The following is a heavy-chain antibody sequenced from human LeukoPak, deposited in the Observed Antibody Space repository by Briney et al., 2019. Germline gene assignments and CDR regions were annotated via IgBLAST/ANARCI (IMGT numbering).Heavy chain of an antibody. CDR1: GFAFSSYA. J-gene: IGHJ4*02. Sequence: GGSLRLSCAASGFAFSSYAMHWVRQAPGKGLEWVAVISYDGSNKYYADSVKGRFTISRDNSKNTLYLQMNSLRAEDTAVYYCARDYGDYDIEYYFDYWGQGTLVTVSS. CDR2: ISYDGSNK. D-gene: IGHD4-17*01. V-gene: IGHV3-30*04. CDR3: ARDYGDYDIEYYFDY.